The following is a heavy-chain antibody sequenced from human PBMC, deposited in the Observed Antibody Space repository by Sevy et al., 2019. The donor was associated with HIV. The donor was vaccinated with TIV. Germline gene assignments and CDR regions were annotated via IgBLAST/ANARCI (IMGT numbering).Heavy chain of an antibody. V-gene: IGHV3-23*01. Sequence: GGSLRLSCAASGFTFSNYAMSWVRQAPGKGLEWDSGISGSGIRIYSADSVKGRFTISRDNSKNTLYLQMSSLRGEDTAVYYCAYTPAAGTGGSAFDIWGQGTMVTVSS. D-gene: IGHD6-13*01. J-gene: IGHJ3*02. CDR1: GFTFSNYA. CDR2: ISGSGIRI. CDR3: AYTPAAGTGGSAFDI.